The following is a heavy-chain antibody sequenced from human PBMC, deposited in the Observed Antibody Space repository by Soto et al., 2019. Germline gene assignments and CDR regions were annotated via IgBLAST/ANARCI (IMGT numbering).Heavy chain of an antibody. J-gene: IGHJ3*02. V-gene: IGHV1-69*01. Sequence: QVQLVQSGAEVKKPGSSVKVSCKASGGSFSTYGISWVRQAPGQGLEWMGGFIPVFTTAKYAQKFQGRVAITADGSPDTAYMELSSLRSEDTAVYFCARDGVDVSRTTVRHGALDIWGQGTVVTVSS. CDR3: ARDGVDVSRTTVRHGALDI. CDR2: FIPVFTTA. CDR1: GGSFSTYG. D-gene: IGHD4-17*01.